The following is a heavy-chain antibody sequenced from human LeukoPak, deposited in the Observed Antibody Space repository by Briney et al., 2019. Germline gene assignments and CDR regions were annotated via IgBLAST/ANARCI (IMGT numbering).Heavy chain of an antibody. CDR1: GGSIASSSYY. D-gene: IGHD3-10*01. V-gene: IGHV4-39*02. CDR3: ARRVGFYGSGSLNYFDP. CDR2: VFRTGTT. Sequence: SETLSLTCSVSGGSIASSSYYWGWIRQPPGKGLEWIGSVFRTGTTYYSASLKSRVSISRGPSKYDFALKLASVTAADTAMYFCARRVGFYGSGSLNYFDPWGQGILVSVSS. J-gene: IGHJ5*01.